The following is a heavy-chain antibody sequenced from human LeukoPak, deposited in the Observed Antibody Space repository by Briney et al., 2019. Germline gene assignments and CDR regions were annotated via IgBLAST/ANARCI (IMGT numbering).Heavy chain of an antibody. V-gene: IGHV3-49*03. CDR3: TRGACSYGY. Sequence: GGSLRLSCTASGFTFGDYAMSWFRQAPGKGLEWVGFIRSQTYGGTTEYAASVKGRFSISRDDSKSIGYLQMNSLKTEDTAVYHCTRGACSYGYWGQGTLAIVSS. CDR2: IRSQTYGGTT. J-gene: IGHJ4*02. D-gene: IGHD5-18*01. CDR1: GFTFGDYA.